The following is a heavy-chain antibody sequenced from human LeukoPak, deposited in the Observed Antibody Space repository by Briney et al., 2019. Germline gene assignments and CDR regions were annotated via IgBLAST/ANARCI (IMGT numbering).Heavy chain of an antibody. Sequence: PGGSLRLSCAASGFTFSDYGMDWVRQAPGKGLEWVAFIRYDGSIKYYTDSVKDRFTISRDNSRNTLYLQMNSLRDEDTAVYYCARTPGYYHDYWGQGTLVTVSS. V-gene: IGHV3-30*02. CDR3: ARTPGYYHDY. D-gene: IGHD3-22*01. J-gene: IGHJ4*02. CDR2: IRYDGSIK. CDR1: GFTFSDYG.